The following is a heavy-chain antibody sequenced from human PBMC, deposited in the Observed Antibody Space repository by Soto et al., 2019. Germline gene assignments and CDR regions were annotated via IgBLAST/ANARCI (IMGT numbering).Heavy chain of an antibody. CDR2: MSYEGSNK. Sequence: GGSLRLSCVASGFTFSGYGMHWVRQAPGKGLEWVAVMSYEGSNKYYADSVKGRFTISGDNSINTMYLEMNSMRAEYTAVYYCAKDRKTIFGVVPFSGGMDVWGQGTTVTVSS. V-gene: IGHV3-30*18. CDR3: AKDRKTIFGVVPFSGGMDV. J-gene: IGHJ6*02. D-gene: IGHD3-3*01. CDR1: GFTFSGYG.